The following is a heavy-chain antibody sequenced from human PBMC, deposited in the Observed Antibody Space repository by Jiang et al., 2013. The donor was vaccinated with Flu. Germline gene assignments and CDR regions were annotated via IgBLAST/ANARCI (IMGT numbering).Heavy chain of an antibody. CDR3: ARDREIAAAGLDAFDI. J-gene: IGHJ3*02. V-gene: IGHV1-2*02. D-gene: IGHD6-13*01. CDR1: GYTFTGYY. Sequence: CKASGYTFTGYYMHWVRQAPGQGLEWMGWINPNSGGTNYAQKFQGRVTMTRDTSISTAYMELSRLRSDDTAVYYCARDREIAAAGLDAFDIWGQGTMVTVSS. CDR2: INPNSGGT.